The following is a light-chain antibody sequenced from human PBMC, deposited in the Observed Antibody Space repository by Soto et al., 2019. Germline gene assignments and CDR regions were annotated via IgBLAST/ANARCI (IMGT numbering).Light chain of an antibody. CDR3: QNVRS. Sequence: EIVLTQSPANLSLSPGERATLSCRASQSVSSYLAWYQQKPGQAPRLLIYDASNRATGIPARFSGSGSGTDCTRTISSLETEDFAVYYCQNVRSFGPGTKVDSK. J-gene: IGKJ3*01. CDR2: DAS. CDR1: QSVSSY. V-gene: IGKV3-11*01.